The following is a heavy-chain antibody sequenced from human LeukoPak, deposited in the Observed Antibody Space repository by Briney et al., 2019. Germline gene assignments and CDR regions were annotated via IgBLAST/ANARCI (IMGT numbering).Heavy chain of an antibody. CDR1: GFTFSSYA. CDR2: IGGSGGNT. J-gene: IGHJ6*03. CDR3: AKTGAGYYYMDV. V-gene: IGHV3-23*01. D-gene: IGHD7-27*01. Sequence: PGGSLRLSCAASGFTFSSYAMSWVRQAPGRGLEWVSIIGGSGGNTYYADSVRGRFTISRGNSKNTLYLQMNTLTAEDTAVYYCAKTGAGYYYMDVWGKGTTVIVSS.